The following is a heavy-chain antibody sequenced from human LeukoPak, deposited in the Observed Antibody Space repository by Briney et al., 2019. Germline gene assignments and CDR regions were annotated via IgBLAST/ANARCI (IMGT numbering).Heavy chain of an antibody. D-gene: IGHD3-10*01. V-gene: IGHV1-2*02. CDR3: ASGPTLWFGELFS. Sequence: EASVKVSCKASGGTFSSYAISLVRQAPGQGLEWMEWINPNSGGTNYAQKFQGRVTMTRDTSISTAYMELSRLRSDDTAVYYCASGPTLWFGELFSWGQGTLVTVSS. CDR1: GGTFSSYA. CDR2: INPNSGGT. J-gene: IGHJ4*02.